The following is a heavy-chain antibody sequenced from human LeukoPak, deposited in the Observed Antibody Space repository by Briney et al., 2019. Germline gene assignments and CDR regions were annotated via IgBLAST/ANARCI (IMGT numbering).Heavy chain of an antibody. J-gene: IGHJ4*02. V-gene: IGHV1-69*06. D-gene: IGHD1-1*01. CDR2: IIPIFGTA. CDR3: ARVTRTGTTGGFDY. Sequence: EASVKVSCKASGGTFSSYAISWVRQAPGQGLEWMGGIIPIFGTANYAQKFQGRVTITADKSTSTAYMELSSLRSEDTAVYYCARVTRTGTTGGFDYWGQGTLVTVSS. CDR1: GGTFSSYA.